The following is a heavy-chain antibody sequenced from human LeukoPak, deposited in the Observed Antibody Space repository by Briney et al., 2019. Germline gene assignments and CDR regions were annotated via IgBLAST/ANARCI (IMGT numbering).Heavy chain of an antibody. D-gene: IGHD3-3*01. Sequence: GGSLRLSCAASGLTFCSYAMSWVRQAPGKGLEWVSAISGSSGHTYYADSVKGRFTISRDNSKNTLYLQMNSLRAEDTAVYYCAKVGFSEMEWVLYSDHWGQGTLATVSS. CDR1: GLTFCSYA. J-gene: IGHJ4*02. V-gene: IGHV3-23*01. CDR3: AKVGFSEMEWVLYSDH. CDR2: ISGSSGHT.